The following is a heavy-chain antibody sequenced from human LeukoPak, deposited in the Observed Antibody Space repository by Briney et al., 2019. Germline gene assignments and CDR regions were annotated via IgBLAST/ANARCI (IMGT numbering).Heavy chain of an antibody. V-gene: IGHV3-30*03. CDR1: GFTFSSYG. CDR3: ARESAPKVQEYSSGWYYFDY. Sequence: GGSLRLSCAASGFTFSSYGMHWVRQAPGKGLEWVAVISYDGSNKYYADPVKGRFTISRDNSKNTLYLQMNSLRAEDTAVYYCARESAPKVQEYSSGWYYFDYWGQGTLVTVSS. J-gene: IGHJ4*02. CDR2: ISYDGSNK. D-gene: IGHD6-19*01.